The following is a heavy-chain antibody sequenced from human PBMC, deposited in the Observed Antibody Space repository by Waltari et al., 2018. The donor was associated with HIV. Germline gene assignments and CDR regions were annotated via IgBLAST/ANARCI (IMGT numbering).Heavy chain of an antibody. CDR3: ARGAGPNSGWSLGTFDI. CDR2: IIPIYEST. J-gene: IGHJ3*02. Sequence: QVQLVQSGADVKKPGSSVKVSCKASGGTFSSYAIHWVRQAPGQGLEWMGPIIPIYESTDHPQKFQDRVTITADEATNTAYMELSSLRSEDTAVYYCARGAGPNSGWSLGTFDIWGQGTKVTVAS. V-gene: IGHV1-69*12. CDR1: GGTFSSYA. D-gene: IGHD6-19*01.